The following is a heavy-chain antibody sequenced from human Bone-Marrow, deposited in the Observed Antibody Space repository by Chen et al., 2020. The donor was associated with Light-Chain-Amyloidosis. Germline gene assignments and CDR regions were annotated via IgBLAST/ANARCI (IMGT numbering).Heavy chain of an antibody. V-gene: IGHV1-3*01. J-gene: IGHJ4*02. CDR3: ARGPPLQN. Sequence: QVQLVQSGAEVKKPGASVKISCKASGYTFTFHSIHWVRQAPGQRLEWMGWINAGNGNTRYSQNCQARVTITRDTSASTAYMEVSSLRSEDTAVYYCARGPPLQNWGQGTLVTVSS. CDR1: GYTFTFHS. CDR2: INAGNGNT.